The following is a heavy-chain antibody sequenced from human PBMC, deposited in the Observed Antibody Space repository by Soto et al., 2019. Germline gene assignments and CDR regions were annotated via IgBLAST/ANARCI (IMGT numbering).Heavy chain of an antibody. CDR2: ISGSYI. V-gene: IGHV3-23*01. J-gene: IGHJ4*02. CDR3: ATHTRTLGD. CDR1: GFTFSSSG. Sequence: EVQLLESGGGFVQPGGSLRLSCSASGFTFSSSGMSWVRQAPGKGLEWVSGISGSYIDYSDSVMGRFTISRDNSSKTLYLEMNSLRAEDTAVYYCATHTRTLGDWGQGTMVTVSS.